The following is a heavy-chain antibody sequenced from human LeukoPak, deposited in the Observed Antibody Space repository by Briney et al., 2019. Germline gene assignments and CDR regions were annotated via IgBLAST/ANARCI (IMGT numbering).Heavy chain of an antibody. CDR3: ARGWGYDYRSNNWFDP. CDR2: MDSNTGGT. J-gene: IGHJ5*02. Sequence: ASVKVSCKASGYTFTHNYIHWLRQAPGPGLEWMGWMDSNTGGTKYAQKFQGRVTMTRDTSISTAYMELSRLGFDDTAVYYCARGWGYDYRSNNWFDPWGQGTPVTVSS. D-gene: IGHD5-12*01. CDR1: GYTFTHNY. V-gene: IGHV1-2*02.